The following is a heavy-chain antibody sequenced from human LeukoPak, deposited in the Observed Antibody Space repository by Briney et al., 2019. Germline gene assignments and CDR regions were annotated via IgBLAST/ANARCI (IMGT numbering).Heavy chain of an antibody. D-gene: IGHD2-2*01. CDR2: ISWDGGST. CDR1: GFTFDDYT. J-gene: IGHJ4*02. Sequence: GGSLRLSCAASGFTFDDYTMHWVRQAPGKGLEWVSLISWDGGSTYYADSVKGRFTISRDNSKNSLYLQMNSLRTEDTALYYCAKDIRRGYCSSTSCLSDSVLDYWGQGTLVTVSS. V-gene: IGHV3-43*01. CDR3: AKDIRRGYCSSTSCLSDSVLDY.